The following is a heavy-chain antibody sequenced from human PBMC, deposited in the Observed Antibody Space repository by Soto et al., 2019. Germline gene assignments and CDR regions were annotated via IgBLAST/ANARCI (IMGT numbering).Heavy chain of an antibody. V-gene: IGHV3-23*01. Sequence: EVQLLESGGDLVQPGGSLRLSCAASGFTFSSYTMTWVRQAPGKGLEWVSGINSGGRTYYAASVKGRFTISRDDSKNTLYLQIISLRAEDTAVYYCAKDLRPDGVWDFDYWGQGTLVTVSS. CDR1: GFTFSSYT. CDR2: INSGGRT. CDR3: AKDLRPDGVWDFDY. D-gene: IGHD4-17*01. J-gene: IGHJ4*02.